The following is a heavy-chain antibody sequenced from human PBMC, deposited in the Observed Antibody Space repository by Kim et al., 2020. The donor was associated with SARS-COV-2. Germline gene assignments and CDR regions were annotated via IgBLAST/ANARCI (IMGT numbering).Heavy chain of an antibody. V-gene: IGHV3-23*01. D-gene: IGHD2-2*03. CDR2: IDGSDGTT. J-gene: IGHJ4*02. Sequence: GGSLRLSCTTSGFTFTGHAMSWVRQAPGKGLEWVSSIDGSDGTTYYVDSVKGRFAISRDNSKNTLYLQMRALRADDTAVYYCLKGGWGWIWDHWGQGTLVTVSS. CDR1: GFTFTGHA. CDR3: LKGGWGWIWDH.